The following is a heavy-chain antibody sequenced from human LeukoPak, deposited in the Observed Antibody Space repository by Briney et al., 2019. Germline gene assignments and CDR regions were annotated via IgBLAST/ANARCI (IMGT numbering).Heavy chain of an antibody. CDR1: GYTFTSYG. J-gene: IGHJ6*02. CDR2: ISAYNGNT. Sequence: ASVKVSCKASGYTFTSYGISWVRQAPGQGLEWMGWISAYNGNTNYAQKLQGRVTMTTDTSTSTAYMELRSLRSDDTAVYYCARDQQQLVKLYYYYGMDVWGQGTTVTVSS. CDR3: ARDQQQLVKLYYYYGMDV. D-gene: IGHD6-13*01. V-gene: IGHV1-18*01.